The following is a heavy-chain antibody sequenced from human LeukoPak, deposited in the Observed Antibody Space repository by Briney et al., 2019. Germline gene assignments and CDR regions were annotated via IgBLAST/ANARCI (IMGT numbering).Heavy chain of an antibody. J-gene: IGHJ4*02. V-gene: IGHV1-2*02. CDR1: GYTFTGYY. CDR2: INPNSGGT. D-gene: IGHD5-18*01. CDR3: ARGHTSMGFLDY. Sequence: ASVTVSCKASGYTFTGYYMHWVRQAPGQGLEWMGCINPNSGGTNYAQKFQGRVTMTRDTSISTAYMELSSLRSDDTAIYYCARGHTSMGFLDYWGQGTLVTVSS.